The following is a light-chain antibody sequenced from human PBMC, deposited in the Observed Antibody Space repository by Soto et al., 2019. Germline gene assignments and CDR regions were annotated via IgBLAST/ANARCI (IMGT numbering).Light chain of an antibody. CDR1: QSVSRSH. CDR3: QQYDKSPLT. J-gene: IGKJ4*01. CDR2: AAS. V-gene: IGKV3-20*01. Sequence: DIVLTQSPGTLSLSPGDRATLSCRASQSVSRSHLACHQQTPGQAPRLLIFAASSRAAGVPDRFSGSGSGTDFTLTINSLEPEDYAAYYCQQYDKSPLTFGGGTKVEIK.